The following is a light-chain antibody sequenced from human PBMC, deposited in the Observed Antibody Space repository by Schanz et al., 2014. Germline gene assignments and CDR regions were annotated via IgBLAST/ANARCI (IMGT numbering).Light chain of an antibody. CDR1: SSNIGAGYD. Sequence: QSVLTQPPSVSGAPGQRVTISCTGSSSNIGAGYDVHWYQQFPGKAPKVLIYGNDNRPSGVPDRFSGSKSGTSAYLAITGLQAEDEADYYCSSYAGSINWVFGGGTQLTVL. J-gene: IGLJ3*02. CDR2: GND. V-gene: IGLV1-40*01. CDR3: SSYAGSINWV.